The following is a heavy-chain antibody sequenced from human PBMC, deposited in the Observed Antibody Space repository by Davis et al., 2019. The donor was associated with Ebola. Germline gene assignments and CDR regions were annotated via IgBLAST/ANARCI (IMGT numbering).Heavy chain of an antibody. J-gene: IGHJ3*02. CDR1: GGSISSYY. CDR3: VDWSGYYGNAFDI. Sequence: PSETLSLTCTVSGGSISSYYWSWIRQPPGKGLEWIGYIYYSGSTYYNPSLKSRVTISVDTSKNQFSLKLSSVTAADTAVYYCVDWSGYYGNAFDIWGQGTMVTVSS. D-gene: IGHD3-3*01. CDR2: IYYSGST. V-gene: IGHV4-59*04.